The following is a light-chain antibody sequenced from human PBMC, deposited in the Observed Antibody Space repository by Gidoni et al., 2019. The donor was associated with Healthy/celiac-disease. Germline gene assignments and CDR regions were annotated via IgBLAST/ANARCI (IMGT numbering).Light chain of an antibody. J-gene: IGLJ1*01. CDR3: QVWDSSSDHYV. CDR2: EDS. V-gene: IGLV3-21*02. CDR1: NIGSKS. Sequence: SYVLTQPPSVSVAPGQTARITCGGNNIGSKSVHWYQQKPGQAPVLVVYEDSGRPAGSPERFSGSNSGNTATLTISRVEAGDEADYYCQVWDSSSDHYVFGTGTKVTVL.